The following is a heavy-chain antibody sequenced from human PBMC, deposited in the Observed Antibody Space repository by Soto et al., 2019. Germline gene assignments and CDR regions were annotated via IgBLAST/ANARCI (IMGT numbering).Heavy chain of an antibody. J-gene: IGHJ4*02. CDR2: ISYDGSNK. V-gene: IGHV3-30*18. D-gene: IGHD3-10*01. Sequence: GWSLRLSCAASGFSFSSYGMHWVRQAPGKGLEWVAVISYDGSNKYYADSVKGRFTISRDNSKNTLYLQMNSLRAEDTAVYYCAKDQTLLWFGELSFGGQGTLVTGSS. CDR3: AKDQTLLWFGELSF. CDR1: GFSFSSYG.